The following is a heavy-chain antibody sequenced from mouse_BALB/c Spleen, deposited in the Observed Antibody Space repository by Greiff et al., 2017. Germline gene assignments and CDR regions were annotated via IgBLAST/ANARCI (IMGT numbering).Heavy chain of an antibody. D-gene: IGHD2-14*01. V-gene: IGHV5-17*02. CDR3: ARWDDRYEGYAMDD. CDR1: GFTFSSFG. Sequence: EVQGVESGGGLVQPGGSRKLSCAASGFTFSSFGMHWVRQAPEKGLEWVAYISSGSSTIYYADTVKGRFTISRDNPKNTLFLQMTSLRSEDTAMYYCARWDDRYEGYAMDDWGQGTSVTVSS. J-gene: IGHJ4*01. CDR2: ISSGSSTI.